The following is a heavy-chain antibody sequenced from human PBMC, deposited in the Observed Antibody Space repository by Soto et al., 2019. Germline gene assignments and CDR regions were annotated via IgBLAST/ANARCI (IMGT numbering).Heavy chain of an antibody. J-gene: IGHJ3*02. D-gene: IGHD3-3*01. V-gene: IGHV1-46*01. Sequence: ASVNVSCKPSGYTFTSCYIHWVRRAPGQGLEWMGIINPSGGSTSDAQKFQGRVTMTRDTSTSTVYMELSSLRSEDTAVYYCASEAHWSGYGAFDIWGQGTMVTVS. CDR3: ASEAHWSGYGAFDI. CDR2: INPSGGST. CDR1: GYTFTSCY.